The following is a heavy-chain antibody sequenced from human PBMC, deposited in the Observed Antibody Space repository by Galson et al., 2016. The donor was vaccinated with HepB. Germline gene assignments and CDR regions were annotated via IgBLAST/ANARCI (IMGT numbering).Heavy chain of an antibody. CDR2: IPYHGSDK. J-gene: IGHJ6*02. V-gene: IGHV3-30-3*01. Sequence: SLRLSCAASGFTLNNYALNWVRQAPGKGLEWVAAIPYHGSDKYYADSVKGRVTISRDNSNNTLYLQMTSLSPEDTAVYYCARDKSFYYYGMDVWGQGTTVTVSS. CDR3: ARDKSFYYYGMDV. CDR1: GFTLNNYA.